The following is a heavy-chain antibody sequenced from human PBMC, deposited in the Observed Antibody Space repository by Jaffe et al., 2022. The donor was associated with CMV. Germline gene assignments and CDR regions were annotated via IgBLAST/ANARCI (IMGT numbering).Heavy chain of an antibody. CDR1: GYTFTSYY. D-gene: IGHD6-19*01. Sequence: QVQLVQSGAEVKKPGASVKVSCKASGYTFTSYYMHWVRQAPGQGLEWMGIINPSGGSTSYAQKFQGRVTMTRDTSTSTVYMELSSLRSEDTAVYYCARSTAGYSSGWYVDYWGQGTLVTVSS. J-gene: IGHJ4*02. CDR2: INPSGGST. CDR3: ARSTAGYSSGWYVDY. V-gene: IGHV1-46*01.